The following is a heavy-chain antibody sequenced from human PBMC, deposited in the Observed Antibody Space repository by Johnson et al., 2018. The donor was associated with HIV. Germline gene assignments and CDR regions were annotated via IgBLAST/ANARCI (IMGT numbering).Heavy chain of an antibody. V-gene: IGHV3-74*03. CDR2: INSDGGST. Sequence: VLLVESGGGLVQPGGSLTLSCTASGFPFSSSWMHWVRQAPGKGLVWVSRINSDGGSTAYADSVKGRFTISRDNTKDTLSLQMSSLRAEDTAVYYCARAPEVRGVDAFDVWGQGTVGTVSS. CDR3: ARAPEVRGVDAFDV. J-gene: IGHJ3*01. D-gene: IGHD3-10*01. CDR1: GFPFSSSW.